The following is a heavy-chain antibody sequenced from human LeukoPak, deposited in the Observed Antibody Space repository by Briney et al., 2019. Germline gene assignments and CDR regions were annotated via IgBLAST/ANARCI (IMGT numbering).Heavy chain of an antibody. CDR2: IYYSGTT. V-gene: IGHV4-59*12. J-gene: IGHJ4*02. CDR3: ARENTLVRGTRNPFDY. D-gene: IGHD3-10*01. CDR1: GGSIRSYY. Sequence: SETLSLTCTVSGGSIRSYYWSWIRQPPGKGLEWIGYIYYSGTTNYNPSLKSRVTISVDTSKNQFSLQLNSVTPEDTAVYYCARENTLVRGTRNPFDYWGRGTLVTVSS.